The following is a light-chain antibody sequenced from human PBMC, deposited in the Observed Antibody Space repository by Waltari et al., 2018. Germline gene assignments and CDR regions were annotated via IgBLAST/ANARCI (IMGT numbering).Light chain of an antibody. CDR3: SSYTITSTPVV. CDR2: DVS. V-gene: IGLV2-14*03. CDR1: SSDIGSQSP. J-gene: IGLJ2*01. Sequence: QSALTQPASVSGSPGQSITISCTGTSSDIGSQSPFPWYQQHPGKAPKLMINDVSNRLSGVSSRFSASKSGDTASLTISGLQAEDEADYYCSSYTITSTPVVFGGGTKLTVL.